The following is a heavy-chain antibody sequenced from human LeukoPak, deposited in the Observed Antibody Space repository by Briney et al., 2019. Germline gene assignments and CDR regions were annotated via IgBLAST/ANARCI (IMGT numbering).Heavy chain of an antibody. D-gene: IGHD3-16*01. Sequence: GGSLRLSCAASGFTFSSYAMSWVRQAPGKGLEGVGRIKSKTDGGTTDYAAPVKGRFTISRDDSKNTLYLQMNSLKTEDTAVYYCTTDWGSHDAFDIWGQGTMVTVSS. V-gene: IGHV3-15*01. J-gene: IGHJ3*02. CDR1: GFTFSSYA. CDR2: IKSKTDGGTT. CDR3: TTDWGSHDAFDI.